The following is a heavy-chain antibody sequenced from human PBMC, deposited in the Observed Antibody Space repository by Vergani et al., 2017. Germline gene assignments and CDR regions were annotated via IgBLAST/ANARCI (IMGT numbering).Heavy chain of an antibody. Sequence: GQLVESGGGIVQPGRSLTLSCVASRSTFKTYGMRWVRQAPGKGLEWVSAISASGDSTSYADSVKGRFVISRDNSKNALFLQSNSLRAEDTAVYFCAKEGSRGGYSVYDYWGQGALVIVSS. CDR2: ISASGDST. V-gene: IGHV3-23*04. D-gene: IGHD2-15*01. CDR1: RSTFKTYG. J-gene: IGHJ4*02. CDR3: AKEGSRGGYSVYDY.